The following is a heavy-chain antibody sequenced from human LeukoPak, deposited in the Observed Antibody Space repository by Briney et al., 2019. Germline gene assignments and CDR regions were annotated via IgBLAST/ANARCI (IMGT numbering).Heavy chain of an antibody. J-gene: IGHJ4*02. Sequence: PGGSLRLSCAASGFTFDAYAMHWVRQAPGKGLEWVSGISWNSDSTGYADSVRGRFTISRDNAKNSLSLQMHSLRPEDTALYYFAKPKTTSSGWYFFDNWGQGTLVTVSS. CDR3: AKPKTTSSGWYFFDN. CDR1: GFTFDAYA. CDR2: ISWNSDST. D-gene: IGHD6-19*01. V-gene: IGHV3-9*01.